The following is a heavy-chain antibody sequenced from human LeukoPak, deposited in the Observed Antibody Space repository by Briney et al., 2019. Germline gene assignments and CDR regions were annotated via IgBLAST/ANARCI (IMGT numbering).Heavy chain of an antibody. CDR3: ARGRTHFYY. J-gene: IGHJ4*02. Sequence: GGSLRLSCAASGFTFSSYAMPWVRQAPGKGLEWVAVISYDGSNKYYADSVKGRFTISRDNSKNTLYLQMNSLRAEYTAVYYCARGRTHFYYCGQGTLVTVSS. D-gene: IGHD1-1*01. V-gene: IGHV3-30*04. CDR2: ISYDGSNK. CDR1: GFTFSSYA.